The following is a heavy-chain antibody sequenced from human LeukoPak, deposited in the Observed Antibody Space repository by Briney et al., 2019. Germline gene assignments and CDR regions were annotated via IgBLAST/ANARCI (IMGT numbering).Heavy chain of an antibody. V-gene: IGHV4-61*05. Sequence: PSETLSLTCTVSGASISDSDFFWAWVRQPPGKGLEWIGNIYYSGSTNYNPSLKSRVTISIDTSKNQFSLKLSSVTAADTAVYYCVSGVVASDYWGQGALVTVSS. CDR1: GASISDSDFF. CDR2: IYYSGST. CDR3: VSGVVASDY. J-gene: IGHJ4*02. D-gene: IGHD2-15*01.